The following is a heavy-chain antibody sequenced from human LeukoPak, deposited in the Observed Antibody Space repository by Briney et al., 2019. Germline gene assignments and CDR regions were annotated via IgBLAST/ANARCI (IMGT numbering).Heavy chain of an antibody. Sequence: GASVKVSCKASGGTFSSYTINWVRQAPGQGLEWMGVFIPILSTANSTQKFHDRLTITADISTNTAYIELSSLRSEDTAVYFCAAIPVFGVVLHQEPVWGKGTTVTVSS. CDR1: GGTFSSYT. CDR2: FIPILSTA. CDR3: AAIPVFGVVLHQEPV. J-gene: IGHJ6*04. D-gene: IGHD3-3*01. V-gene: IGHV1-69*08.